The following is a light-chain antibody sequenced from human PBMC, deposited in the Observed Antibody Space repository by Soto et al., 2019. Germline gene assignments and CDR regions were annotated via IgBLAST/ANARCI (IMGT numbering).Light chain of an antibody. CDR3: QLYRSSSQYP. CDR2: GAS. CDR1: QSVSSNY. V-gene: IGKV3-20*01. J-gene: IGKJ2*01. Sequence: EIVLTQSPGTLSLSPGERATLSCRASQSVSSNYLAWYQQKPGQAPRLLNYGASSRATGIPERFSGSSSGTDLPLHISRLESEDFAVHYCQLYRSSSQYPFGQGTKLEIK.